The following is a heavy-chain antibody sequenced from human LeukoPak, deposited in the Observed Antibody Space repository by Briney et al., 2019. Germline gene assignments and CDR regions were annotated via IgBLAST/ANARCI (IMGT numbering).Heavy chain of an antibody. Sequence: ASVKVSCKASGYTFTSYDINWVRRATGQGLEWMGWMNPNSGNTGYAQKFQGRVTMTRNTSISTAYMELSSLRSEDTAVYYCARNIVVVPAAIMGHYYYGMDVWGQGTTVTVSS. CDR1: GYTFTSYD. CDR2: MNPNSGNT. V-gene: IGHV1-8*01. D-gene: IGHD2-2*02. CDR3: ARNIVVVPAAIMGHYYYGMDV. J-gene: IGHJ6*02.